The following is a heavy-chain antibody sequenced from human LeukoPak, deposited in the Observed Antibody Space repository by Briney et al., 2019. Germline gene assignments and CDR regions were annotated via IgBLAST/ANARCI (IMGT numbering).Heavy chain of an antibody. J-gene: IGHJ4*02. CDR2: VHLDGRT. CDR1: GGSVISTNW. D-gene: IGHD3-3*01. V-gene: IGHV4-4*02. Sequence: SETLSLTCDVSGGSVISTNWWTWVRQPPGKGLEWIGEVHLDGRTNYNTSLKSRLIMSVNLPENHISLKLTSVTAADTAVYYCAREGGFYRPLDYSGQGTLVTVSS. CDR3: AREGGFYRPLDY.